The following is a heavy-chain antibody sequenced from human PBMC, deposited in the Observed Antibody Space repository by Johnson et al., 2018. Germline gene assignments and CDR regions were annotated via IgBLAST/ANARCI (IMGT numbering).Heavy chain of an antibody. CDR2: ISYDGSNK. CDR3: ARGIVVVPAAIGAYGIDV. V-gene: IGHV3-30*04. Sequence: QVQLVESGGGVVQPGRSLRLSCAASGFTFSSYAMHWVRQAPGKGLEWVAVISYDGSNKYYEDSVKGRFTISRDNSKNTLYLQMNSLRAEDTAVYYCARGIVVVPAAIGAYGIDVWGQGTTVTVSS. D-gene: IGHD2-2*01. CDR1: GFTFSSYA. J-gene: IGHJ6*02.